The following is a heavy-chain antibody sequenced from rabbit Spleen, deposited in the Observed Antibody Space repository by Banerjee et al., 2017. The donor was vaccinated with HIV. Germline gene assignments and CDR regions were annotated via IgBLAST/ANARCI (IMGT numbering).Heavy chain of an antibody. D-gene: IGHD7-1*01. V-gene: IGHV1S45*01. CDR3: ARDLVTAIGWNFGL. CDR1: GFSFSDKDV. Sequence: QEQLEESGGGLVNPEGSLPLTCKASGFSFSDKDVMCWVRQAPGKGLEWITCINIATGKSVYASWVSGRFIMSRTSSTTVTLQMTSLTAADTATYFCARDLVTAIGWNFGLWGPGTLVTVS. J-gene: IGHJ6*01. CDR2: INIATGKS.